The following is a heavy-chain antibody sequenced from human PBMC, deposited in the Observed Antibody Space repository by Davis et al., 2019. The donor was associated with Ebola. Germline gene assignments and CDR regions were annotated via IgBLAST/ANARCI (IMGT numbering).Heavy chain of an antibody. Sequence: SVKVSCKAPGDTFSNQVITWVRQVPGQGLEWMGGIIPFLGKSYYAQRFQGRLTLTADASMNTAFMELNSLKSEDTAVYYCARVERGVTPYWGQGTLVSVSS. J-gene: IGHJ4*02. D-gene: IGHD3-3*01. CDR1: GDTFSNQV. V-gene: IGHV1-69*13. CDR3: ARVERGVTPY. CDR2: IIPFLGKS.